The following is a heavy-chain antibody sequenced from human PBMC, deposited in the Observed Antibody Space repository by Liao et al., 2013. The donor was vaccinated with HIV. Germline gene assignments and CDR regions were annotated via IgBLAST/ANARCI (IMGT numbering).Heavy chain of an antibody. CDR3: ARGTTTRPWASQTLKWFDP. CDR1: GGSFSGYY. Sequence: QVQLQQWGAGLLKPSETLSLTCGVYGGSFSGYYWSWIRQPAGKGLEWIGRIYSSGSANYNPSLKSRVTISVDTSKNQFSLKLRSVTAADTAVYYCARGTTTRPWASQTLKWFDPWGQGTLVTVSS. D-gene: IGHD2/OR15-2a*01. V-gene: IGHV4-59*10. CDR2: IYSSGSA. J-gene: IGHJ5*02.